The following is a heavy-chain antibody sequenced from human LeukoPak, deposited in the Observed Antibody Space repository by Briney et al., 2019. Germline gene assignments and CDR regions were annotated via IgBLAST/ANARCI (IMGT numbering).Heavy chain of an antibody. CDR3: ARGRGNYWYFDL. CDR1: GGSISSYY. CDR2: IYYSGST. J-gene: IGHJ2*01. D-gene: IGHD1-1*01. V-gene: IGHV4-59*08. Sequence: SETLSLTCTVSGGSISSYYWSWIRHPPEGGLEWVGYIYYSGSTNYNPSLKSRVTISVDTSKNQFSLKLSSVTAADTAVYYCARGRGNYWYFDLWGRGTLVTVSS.